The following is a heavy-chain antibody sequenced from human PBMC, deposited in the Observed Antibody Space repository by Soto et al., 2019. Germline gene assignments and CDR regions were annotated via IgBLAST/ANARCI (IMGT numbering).Heavy chain of an antibody. CDR3: ARLPTRYSSSSADY. CDR1: GGSISSSSYY. J-gene: IGHJ4*02. Sequence: QLQLQESGPGLVKPSETLSLTCTVSGGSISSSSYYWGWIRQPPGKGLEWIGSIYYSGSTYYNPSHKSRVTISVDTSKNQFSLKLSSVTAADTAVYYCARLPTRYSSSSADYWGQGTLVTVSS. V-gene: IGHV4-39*01. D-gene: IGHD6-6*01. CDR2: IYYSGST.